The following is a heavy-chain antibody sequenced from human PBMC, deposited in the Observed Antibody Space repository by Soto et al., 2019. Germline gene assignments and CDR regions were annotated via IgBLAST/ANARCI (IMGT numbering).Heavy chain of an antibody. J-gene: IGHJ5*02. CDR1: GFTVSSNY. CDR3: ARQTRITIFGVPAGFDP. V-gene: IGHV3-53*01. D-gene: IGHD3-3*01. CDR2: IYSGGST. Sequence: GGSLRLSCAASGFTVSSNYMIWVRQAPGKGLEWVSVIYSGGSTYYADSVKGRFTISRDNSKNTLYLQMNSLRAEDTAVYYCARQTRITIFGVPAGFDPWGQGTLVTVSS.